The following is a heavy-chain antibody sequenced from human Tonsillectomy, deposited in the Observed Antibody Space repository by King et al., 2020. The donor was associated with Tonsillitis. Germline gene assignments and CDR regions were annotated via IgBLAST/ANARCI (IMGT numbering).Heavy chain of an antibody. D-gene: IGHD3-22*01. CDR2: ISAYNGNT. CDR3: ARMYYYDSSGYYYVSIRYYFDY. V-gene: IGHV1-18*01. CDR1: GYTFTSYG. Sequence: QLVQSGAEVKKPGASVKVSCKASGYTFTSYGISWVRQAPGQGLEWMGWISAYNGNTNYAQKLQGRVTMTTDTSTSTAYMELRSLRSDDTALYYCARMYYYDSSGYYYVSIRYYFDYWGQGTLVTVSS. J-gene: IGHJ4*02.